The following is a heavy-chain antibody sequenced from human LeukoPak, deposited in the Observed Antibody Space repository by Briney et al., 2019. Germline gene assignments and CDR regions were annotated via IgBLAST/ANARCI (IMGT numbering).Heavy chain of an antibody. Sequence: GTLSLTCVASGFSFSSYAMSWVRQAPGKGLEWLSGISGSGDSPFYADSVKGRFTISRDNSKNTLYLQMNSLRAEDSAVYYCGRDLSYISSPHYFDYWGQGTLVTASS. V-gene: IGHV3-23*01. D-gene: IGHD3-3*02. J-gene: IGHJ4*02. CDR3: GRDLSYISSPHYFDY. CDR2: ISGSGDSP. CDR1: GFSFSSYA.